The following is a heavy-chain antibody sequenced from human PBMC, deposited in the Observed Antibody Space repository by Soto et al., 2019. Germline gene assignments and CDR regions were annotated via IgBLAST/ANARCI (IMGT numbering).Heavy chain of an antibody. CDR3: AYYRGSRAVHFDS. D-gene: IGHD3-22*01. J-gene: IGHJ4*02. CDR2: LKSKTNGGTA. V-gene: IGHV3-15*07. Sequence: EVQLVESGGGLVKPGESLRLSCTASGLTLTDTWMKWVRQAPGKGLEWVGRLKSKTNGGTADYAAPVRVRFTTLRDDSKNMMYLQMNRLKTEDTDIYYCAYYRGSRAVHFDSWRQGTLVTVSS. CDR1: GLTLTDTW.